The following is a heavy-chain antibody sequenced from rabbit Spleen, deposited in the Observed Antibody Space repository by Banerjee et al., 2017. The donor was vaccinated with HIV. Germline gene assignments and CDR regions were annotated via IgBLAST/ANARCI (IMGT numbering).Heavy chain of an antibody. V-gene: IGHV1S43*01. Sequence: QEQLEESGGGLVKPGGTLTLTCKASGFDFSNYGVSWVRQAPGKGLEWIGCIYTSSGSTWYASWVNGRFTISRSTSLNTVGLTVTSLTAADTATYFCVRGASGSGYYSLWGQGTLVTVS. CDR2: IYTSSGST. J-gene: IGHJ3*01. CDR3: VRGASGSGYYSL. CDR1: GFDFSNYG. D-gene: IGHD1-1*01.